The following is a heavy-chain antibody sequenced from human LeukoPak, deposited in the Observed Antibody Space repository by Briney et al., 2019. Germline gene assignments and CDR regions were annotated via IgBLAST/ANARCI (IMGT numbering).Heavy chain of an antibody. V-gene: IGHV1-46*01. CDR2: INPSGGST. J-gene: IGHJ4*02. Sequence: ASVKVSCKASGYTFTSYYMHWVRRAPGQGLEWMGIINPSGGSTSYAQKFQGRVTMTRDTSTSTVYMELSSLRSEDTAVYYCARVRRLWFGEVPIDYWGQGTLVTVSS. CDR1: GYTFTSYY. CDR3: ARVRRLWFGEVPIDY. D-gene: IGHD3-10*01.